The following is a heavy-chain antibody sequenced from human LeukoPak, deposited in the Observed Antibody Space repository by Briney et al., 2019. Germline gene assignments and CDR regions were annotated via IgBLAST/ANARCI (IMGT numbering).Heavy chain of an antibody. Sequence: ASVKVSCKASGYTLTNDAISWGRQAPGEGLEWMGWVSTYSGNTNYAQKFQCRITMPTNTSTSTAYMDLRNLRYDDTAVYYYARFTGLDYWGQGTPITVSS. CDR3: ARFTGLDY. J-gene: IGHJ4*01. V-gene: IGHV1-18*01. CDR2: VSTYSGNT. CDR1: GYTLTNDA.